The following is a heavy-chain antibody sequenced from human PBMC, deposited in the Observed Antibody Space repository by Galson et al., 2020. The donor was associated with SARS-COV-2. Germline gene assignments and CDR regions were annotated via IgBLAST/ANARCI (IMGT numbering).Heavy chain of an antibody. D-gene: IGHD1-26*01. J-gene: IGHJ2*01. CDR2: INSDGSST. CDR1: GFTFSSYW. CDR3: ARVSCESWYFDL. V-gene: IGHV3-74*01. Sequence: GGSLRLSCAASGFTFSSYWMHWVRQAPGKGLVWVSRINSDGSSTSYADSVKGRFTISRDNAKNTLYLQMNSLRAEDTAVYYCARVSCESWYFDLGGRGTLVTVSS.